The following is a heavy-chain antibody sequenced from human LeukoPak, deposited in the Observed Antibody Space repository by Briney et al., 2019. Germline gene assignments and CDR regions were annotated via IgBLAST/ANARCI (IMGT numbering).Heavy chain of an antibody. J-gene: IGHJ4*02. CDR3: AKDRYGDYGPFDY. CDR1: GFTFSSYG. V-gene: IGHV3-30*18. D-gene: IGHD4-17*01. CDR2: ISYDGSNK. Sequence: GGSLRLSCAASGFTFSSYGMHWVRQAPGKGLEWVAVISYDGSNKYYADSVKGRFTISRDNSKNTLYLQMNSLRAEDTAVHYCAKDRYGDYGPFDYWGQGTLVTVSS.